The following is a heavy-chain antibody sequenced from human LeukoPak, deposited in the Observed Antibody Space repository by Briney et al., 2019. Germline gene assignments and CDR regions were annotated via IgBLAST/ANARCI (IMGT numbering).Heavy chain of an antibody. V-gene: IGHV3-30*02. D-gene: IGHD1-14*01. CDR1: GFSFSSYG. Sequence: GGSLRLSCAASGFSFSSYGMHWVRQAPGKGLEWVAFTRSDGSIEYYADSVKGRFTISRDNAKGTLYLQMNSLRAEDAALYYCAKDQPEAYFDYWGQGTLVTVSS. J-gene: IGHJ4*02. CDR2: TRSDGSIE. CDR3: AKDQPEAYFDY.